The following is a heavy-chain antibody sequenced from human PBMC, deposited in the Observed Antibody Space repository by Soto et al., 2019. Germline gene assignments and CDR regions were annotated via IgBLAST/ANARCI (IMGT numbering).Heavy chain of an antibody. CDR2: INAGNGNT. D-gene: IGHD6-13*01. CDR3: ARADSNYYYYYGMDV. J-gene: IGHJ6*02. Sequence: QVQLVQSGAEEKKPGASVKVSCKASGYTFTNYDMHWVRQAPGQRLEWMGWINAGNGNTKYSQKFQGRVTITRDTSAGTAYMELSSLRSEDTAVYYCARADSNYYYYYGMDVWGQGTTVTVSS. CDR1: GYTFTNYD. V-gene: IGHV1-3*05.